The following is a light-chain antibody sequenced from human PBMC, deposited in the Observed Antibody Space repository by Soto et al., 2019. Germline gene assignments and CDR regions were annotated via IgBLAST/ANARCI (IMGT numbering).Light chain of an antibody. CDR1: QDISDD. CDR3: LQNHNYPRT. CDR2: GAS. Sequence: AIQMTQSPSSLSASVGDRVTITCRASQDISDDVGWYQQKPGKAPKLLISGASRLQSGVPSRFSGSGSGEAYTLTITSLRPEDSATYYCLQNHNYPRTFGQGTKVEI. V-gene: IGKV1-6*01. J-gene: IGKJ1*01.